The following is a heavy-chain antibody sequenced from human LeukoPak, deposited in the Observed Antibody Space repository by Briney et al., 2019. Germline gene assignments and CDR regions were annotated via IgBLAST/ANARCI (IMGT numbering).Heavy chain of an antibody. CDR1: GFTFSSFEVN. V-gene: IGHV4-39*01. Sequence: PGGSLRLSCAASGFTFSSFEVNWVRQPPGKGLEWIGSIYYSGNTYYNPSLKSRVTISVDTSKNQFSLKLSPVTAADTAVYYCARRHSSSWSTFDYWGQGTLVTVSS. CDR3: ARRHSSSWSTFDY. J-gene: IGHJ4*02. D-gene: IGHD6-13*01. CDR2: IYYSGNT.